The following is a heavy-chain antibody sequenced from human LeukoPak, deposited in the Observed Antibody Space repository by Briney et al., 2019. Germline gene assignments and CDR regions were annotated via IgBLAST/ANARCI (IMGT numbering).Heavy chain of an antibody. CDR2: IRSNGDTT. CDR1: GFTFSSFA. Sequence: GGSLRLSCTASGFTFSSFAMTWVRQAPGKGLEWVSTIRSNGDTTYNADSVKGRFTISRDNSKNTLYLELNSLRVEDTATFYCAKGQELDDGVFDSWGQGTMVTVSS. D-gene: IGHD1-1*01. J-gene: IGHJ4*02. V-gene: IGHV3-23*01. CDR3: AKGQELDDGVFDS.